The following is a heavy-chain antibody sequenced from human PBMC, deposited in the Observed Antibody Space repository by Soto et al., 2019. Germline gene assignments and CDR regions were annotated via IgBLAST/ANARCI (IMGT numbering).Heavy chain of an antibody. CDR1: GFTFSNYA. D-gene: IGHD2-2*01. CDR3: ARDSCYASDPSFDY. V-gene: IGHV3-64D*06. Sequence: PGGSLRLSCSASGFTFSNYAMHWVRQAPGKGLEYVSAISSNGGSTYYVDSVKGRFTISRDNSKSTLYLQMSSLRAEDTAVYYCARDSCYASDPSFDYWGQGTLVTVSS. J-gene: IGHJ4*02. CDR2: ISSNGGST.